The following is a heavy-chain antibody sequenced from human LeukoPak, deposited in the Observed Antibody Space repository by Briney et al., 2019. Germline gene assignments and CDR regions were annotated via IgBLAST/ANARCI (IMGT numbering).Heavy chain of an antibody. V-gene: IGHV1-69*04. D-gene: IGHD4-17*01. CDR2: IIPILGIA. J-gene: IGHJ4*02. CDR1: GYTFTNYG. CDR3: ARDTAVTTEGY. Sequence: GASVKVSCKTSGYTFTNYGISWVRQAPGQGLEWMGRIIPILGIANYAQKFQGRVTITADKSTSTAYMELSSLRSEDTAVYYCARDTAVTTEGYWGQGTLVTVSS.